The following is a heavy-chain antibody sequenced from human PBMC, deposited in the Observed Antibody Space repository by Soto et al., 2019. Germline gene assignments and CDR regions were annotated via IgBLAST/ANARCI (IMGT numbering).Heavy chain of an antibody. CDR3: ASGGTFCDILTGYYTSGVDY. J-gene: IGHJ4*02. CDR1: GGSISSSSYY. Sequence: SETLSLTCTVSGGSISSSSYYWGWIRQPPGKGLEWIGSIYYSGSTYYNPSLKSRVTISVDTSKNQFSLKLSSVTAADTAVYYCASGGTFCDILTGYYTSGVDYWGQGTLVTVSS. D-gene: IGHD3-9*01. CDR2: IYYSGST. V-gene: IGHV4-39*01.